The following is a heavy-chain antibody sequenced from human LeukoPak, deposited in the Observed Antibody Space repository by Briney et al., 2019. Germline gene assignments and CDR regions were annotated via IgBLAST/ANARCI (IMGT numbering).Heavy chain of an antibody. CDR3: ARDPHFGAFDV. V-gene: IGHV3-7*01. Sequence: GSLRLSCVASGFSFSSHWMCWVRQAPGKGLEWVAELNPDGSQKFYVDSVKGRFIISRDNAKNSVYLQMDSLRVEDTAVYYCARDPHFGAFDVWGLGTTVTVSS. D-gene: IGHD2/OR15-2a*01. CDR1: GFSFSSHW. J-gene: IGHJ3*01. CDR2: LNPDGSQK.